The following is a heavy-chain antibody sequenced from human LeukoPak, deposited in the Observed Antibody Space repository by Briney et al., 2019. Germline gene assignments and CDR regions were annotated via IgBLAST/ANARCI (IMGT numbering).Heavy chain of an antibody. D-gene: IGHD3-10*01. CDR1: GFTFSSYG. J-gene: IGHJ4*02. CDR3: AKDRGYGSGSYPDY. Sequence: GGSLRLSCAASGFTFSSYGMHWVRQAPGKGLEGVAVISYDGSNKYYADSVKGRFTISRDNSKNTLYLQMNSLGAEDTAVYYCAKDRGYGSGSYPDYWGQGTLVTVSS. CDR2: ISYDGSNK. V-gene: IGHV3-30*18.